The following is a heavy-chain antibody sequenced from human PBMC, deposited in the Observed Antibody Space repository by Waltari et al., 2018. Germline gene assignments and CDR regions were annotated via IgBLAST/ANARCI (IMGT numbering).Heavy chain of an antibody. CDR1: GYTFTSYA. CDR3: ARRYYDILTGSDPNNWFDP. V-gene: IGHV1-3*01. J-gene: IGHJ5*02. D-gene: IGHD3-9*01. Sequence: QVQLVQSGAEVKKPGASVKVSCKASGYTFTSYAMHWVRQAPGQRLEWMGWINAGNGNTKYSQKCQGRVTITRDTSASTAYMELSSLRSEDTAVYYCARRYYDILTGSDPNNWFDPWGQGTLVTVSS. CDR2: INAGNGNT.